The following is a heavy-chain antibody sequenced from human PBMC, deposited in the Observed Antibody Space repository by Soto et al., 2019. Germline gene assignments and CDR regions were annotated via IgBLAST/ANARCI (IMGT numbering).Heavy chain of an antibody. Sequence: GGSLRLSCAASGFTFGTTDISWVRQAPGEGLEWVSTIDGSGGITYYADSVKGRFTISRDNSRNTVYLQMNSLRGDDTALYYCVKNSGWFNTWGQGALVTVSS. CDR2: IDGSGGIT. V-gene: IGHV3-23*01. D-gene: IGHD3-10*01. CDR1: GFTFGTTD. J-gene: IGHJ5*02. CDR3: VKNSGWFNT.